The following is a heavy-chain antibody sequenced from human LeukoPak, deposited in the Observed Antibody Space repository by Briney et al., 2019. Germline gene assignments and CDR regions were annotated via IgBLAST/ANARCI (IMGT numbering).Heavy chain of an antibody. J-gene: IGHJ4*02. CDR2: ISAYNGNT. Sequence: ASVKVSCKASGYTFTSYYMHWVRQAPGQGLEWMGWISAYNGNTNYAQKLQGRVTMTTDTSTSTAYMELRSLRSDDTAVYYCARDLGSGWYSGYWGQGTLVTVSS. D-gene: IGHD6-19*01. CDR1: GYTFTSYY. V-gene: IGHV1-18*04. CDR3: ARDLGSGWYSGY.